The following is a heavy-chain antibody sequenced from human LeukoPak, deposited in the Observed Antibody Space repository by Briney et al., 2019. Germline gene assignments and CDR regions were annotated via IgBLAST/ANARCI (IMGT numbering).Heavy chain of an antibody. D-gene: IGHD2-21*02. CDR2: INPSGGST. CDR1: GYTFTSYY. J-gene: IGHJ4*02. V-gene: IGHV1-46*01. CDR3: ARARGDCPFGY. Sequence: ASVKVSCKASGYTFTSYYMHWVRQAPGQGLEWMGIINPSGGSTSFAQKFQGRVTMTRDTSTSTVYMELSSLRSEDTAVYYCARARGDCPFGYWGQGTLVTVSS.